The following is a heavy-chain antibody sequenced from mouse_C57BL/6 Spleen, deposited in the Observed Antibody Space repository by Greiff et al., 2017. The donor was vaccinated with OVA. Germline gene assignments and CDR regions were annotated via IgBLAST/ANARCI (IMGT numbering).Heavy chain of an antibody. D-gene: IGHD1-1*01. V-gene: IGHV5-17*01. CDR1: GFTFSDYG. J-gene: IGHJ1*03. CDR2: ISSGSSTI. CDR3: AESYYYGSEGYFDV. Sequence: EVMLVESGGGLVKPGGSLKLSCAASGFTFSDYGMHWVRQAPEKGLEWVAYISSGSSTIYYADTVKGRVTISRDNAKTTLFLQITSLRSEDTAMYDGAESYYYGSEGYFDVWGTGTTVTVSS.